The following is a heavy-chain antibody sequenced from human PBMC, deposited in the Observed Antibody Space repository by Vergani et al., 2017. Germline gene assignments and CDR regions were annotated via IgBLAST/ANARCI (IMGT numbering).Heavy chain of an antibody. D-gene: IGHD6-19*01. V-gene: IGHV4-59*01. CDR2: IHYSENT. J-gene: IGHJ5*02. CDR1: GGSISPYY. Sequence: QVQLQESGPGLVKPSETLSLTCIVSGGSISPYYWSWIRQPAGKGLEWIGSIHYSENTNYNPSLNTLVTISVDTSKNQFSLTLTSVTAADTAVYYCASDTHSGQRADRWGQGILVTVTS. CDR3: ASDTHSGQRADR.